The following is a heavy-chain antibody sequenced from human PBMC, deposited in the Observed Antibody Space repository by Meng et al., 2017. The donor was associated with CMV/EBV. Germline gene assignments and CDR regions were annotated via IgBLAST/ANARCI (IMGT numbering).Heavy chain of an antibody. D-gene: IGHD2-15*01. V-gene: IGHV3-72*01. CDR1: GFTLSSYS. J-gene: IGHJ4*02. CDR2: TRNKARGYTT. CDR3: ARDGGGYCSGGSCYSAFDY. Sequence: GGSLRLSCAASGFTLSSYSMNWVRQAPGKGLEWVGRTRNKARGYTTEYAASVKGRFSISRDDSKNSVYLQMNSLKTEDTAVYYCARDGGGYCSGGSCYSAFDYWGQGTLVTVSS.